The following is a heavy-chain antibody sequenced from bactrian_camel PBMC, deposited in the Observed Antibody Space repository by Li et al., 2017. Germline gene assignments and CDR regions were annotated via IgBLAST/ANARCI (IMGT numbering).Heavy chain of an antibody. Sequence: VQLVESGGGSVQAGGSLRLSCAASGYSYSRYCMGWFRQAPDKGSERVASIYATDGRTYYAGSVKGRFTVSRDNTKYTLYLEMNSLKLEDTGVYYCVTSGTFDYWGQGTQVTVS. J-gene: IGHJ4*01. V-gene: IGHV3S59*01. CDR2: IYATDGRT. D-gene: IGHD8*01. CDR1: GYSYSRYC. CDR3: VTSGTFDY.